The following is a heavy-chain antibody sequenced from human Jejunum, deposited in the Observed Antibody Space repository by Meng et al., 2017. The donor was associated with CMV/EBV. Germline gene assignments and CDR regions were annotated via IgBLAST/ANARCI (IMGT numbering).Heavy chain of an antibody. D-gene: IGHD2-2*02. J-gene: IGHJ6*02. Sequence: VRHMAEKGLEWLAHIFPGDSATRYSPSFQGQVTISADQSVSTAYLQWSRLKASDTAVYFCVRLGLRGCDSTGCYTSFYYYGMDVWGQGTPVTVSS. V-gene: IGHV5-51*01. CDR3: VRLGLRGCDSTGCYTSFYYYGMDV. CDR2: IFPGDSAT.